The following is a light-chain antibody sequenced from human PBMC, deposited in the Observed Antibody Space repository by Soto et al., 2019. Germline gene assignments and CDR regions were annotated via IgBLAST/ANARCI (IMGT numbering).Light chain of an antibody. J-gene: IGKJ2*03. CDR1: QPFHTF. CDR2: DAS. CDR3: QQYRNNSYS. V-gene: IGKV1-5*01. Sequence: QLTQSPSTVSPPVEASVTVGCRASQPFHTFVAWYQQKPGGAPKVVIFDASILGSGVPSRFSGSGFGTEFTLRISSLQPDDFATYYCQQYRNNSYSFGQGTKLEIK.